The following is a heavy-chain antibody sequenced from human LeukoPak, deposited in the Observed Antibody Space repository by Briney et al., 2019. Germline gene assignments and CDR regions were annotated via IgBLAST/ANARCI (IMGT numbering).Heavy chain of an antibody. Sequence: ASVKVSCKASGHTFTNYYINWVRQAPGQGLEWLGWINPDNGVTIYAQKFQGRVTMTRDTSMSTAYMELRRLRSDDTAVYYCARERPYMYASGVDYWGQGTLVTVSS. D-gene: IGHD2-8*01. J-gene: IGHJ4*02. CDR1: GHTFTNYY. V-gene: IGHV1-2*02. CDR3: ARERPYMYASGVDY. CDR2: INPDNGVT.